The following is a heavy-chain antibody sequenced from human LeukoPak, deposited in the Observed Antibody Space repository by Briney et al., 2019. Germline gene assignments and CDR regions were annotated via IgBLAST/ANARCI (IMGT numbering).Heavy chain of an antibody. V-gene: IGHV3-30*03. J-gene: IGHJ4*02. D-gene: IGHD3-10*01. CDR1: GFTFSSYG. Sequence: GGSLRLSCAASGFTFSSYGMHWVRQAPGKGLEWVAVISYDGSNKYYADSVKGRFTISRDNSKNTLYLQMNSLRAEDTAVYYCAFGEERWSGDYWGQGTLVTDSS. CDR2: ISYDGSNK. CDR3: AFGEERWSGDY.